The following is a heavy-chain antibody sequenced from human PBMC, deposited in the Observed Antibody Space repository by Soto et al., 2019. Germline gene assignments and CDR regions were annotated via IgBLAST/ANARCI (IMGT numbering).Heavy chain of an antibody. CDR2: FDPEDGET. D-gene: IGHD3-10*01. V-gene: IGHV1-24*01. Sequence: ASVKVSCKVSGYTLTELSMHWVRQAPGKGLEWMGGFDPEDGETIYAQKFQGRVTMTEDTSTDTAYMELSSLRSEDTAVYYCATAGLVVNYYGSGSCYPYWGQGTLVTVSS. J-gene: IGHJ4*02. CDR3: ATAGLVVNYYGSGSCYPY. CDR1: GYTLTELS.